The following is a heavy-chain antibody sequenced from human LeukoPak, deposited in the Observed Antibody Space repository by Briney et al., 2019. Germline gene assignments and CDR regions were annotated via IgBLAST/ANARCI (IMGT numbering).Heavy chain of an antibody. V-gene: IGHV3-20*04. CDR3: ARAHAGGSYSGYFDY. D-gene: IGHD1-26*01. CDR2: INWNGGST. CDR1: GFTFDDYG. Sequence: GGSLRLSCAASGFTFDDYGMSWVRQAPGKGLEWVSGINWNGGSTGYADSVKGRFTISRDNAKNSLYLQMNSLRAEDTALYYCARAHAGGSYSGYFDYWGQGTLVPVSS. J-gene: IGHJ4*02.